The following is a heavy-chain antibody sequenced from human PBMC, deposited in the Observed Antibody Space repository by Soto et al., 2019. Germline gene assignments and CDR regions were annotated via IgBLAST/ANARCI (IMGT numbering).Heavy chain of an antibody. V-gene: IGHV3-30-3*01. Sequence: QVQLVESGGGVVQPGRSLRVSCAASGFIFSNYAMHWVRQAPGKGLEWVAVVSYDGHNQFYAESVKGRLTISRDSSKTTLYLQMNNLREEDTDVYYCARDRVYYYDNSGYYNFDYWGQGTLVIVSS. CDR2: VSYDGHNQ. CDR3: ARDRVYYYDNSGYYNFDY. D-gene: IGHD3-22*01. J-gene: IGHJ4*02. CDR1: GFIFSNYA.